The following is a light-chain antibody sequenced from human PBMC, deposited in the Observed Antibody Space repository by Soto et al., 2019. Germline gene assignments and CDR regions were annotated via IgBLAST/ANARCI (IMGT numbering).Light chain of an antibody. CDR1: QSVSSN. CDR3: QQYNTWPRS. CDR2: GAS. V-gene: IGKV3-15*01. Sequence: EIGMKQSPATLSVNPGERATLSCRASQSVSSNLAWYQQKPGQAPRLLIYGASTRVTGIPARFSGSGSGTEFTLTIGSLQSEDFAVYSCQQYNTWPRSFGGGTKVDIK. J-gene: IGKJ4*01.